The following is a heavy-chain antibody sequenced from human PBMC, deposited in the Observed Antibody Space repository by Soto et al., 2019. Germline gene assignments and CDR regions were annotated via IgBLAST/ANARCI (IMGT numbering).Heavy chain of an antibody. Sequence: GSLRLSCTASGFTFGDYAMSWVRQAPGKGLEWVGFIRSKAYGGTTEYAASVKGRFTISGDDSKSIAYLQMNSLKTEDTAVYYCTSDGARSGYYGYWGQGTLVTVSS. V-gene: IGHV3-49*04. CDR2: IRSKAYGGTT. CDR1: GFTFGDYA. CDR3: TSDGARSGYYGY. D-gene: IGHD3-22*01. J-gene: IGHJ4*02.